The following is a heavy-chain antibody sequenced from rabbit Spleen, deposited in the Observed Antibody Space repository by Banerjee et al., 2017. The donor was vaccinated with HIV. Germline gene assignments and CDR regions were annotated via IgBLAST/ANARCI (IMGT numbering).Heavy chain of an antibody. V-gene: IGHV1S45*01. D-gene: IGHD1-1*01. CDR1: GLDFSVGDV. J-gene: IGHJ4*01. CDR2: INIITNRA. Sequence: QPQVVESGGGLVKPGASLTLSCKASGLDFSVGDVMCWVRQAPGKGLEWIGCINIITNRAVYANWASGRFTFSKTSSTTVTLQMTSLTAADTATYFCARDLVAVIGWNFNLWGPGTLVTVS. CDR3: ARDLVAVIGWNFNL.